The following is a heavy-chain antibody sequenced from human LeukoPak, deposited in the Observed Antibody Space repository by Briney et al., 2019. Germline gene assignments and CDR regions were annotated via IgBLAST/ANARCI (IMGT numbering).Heavy chain of an antibody. Sequence: GSVTVSCTASGYTFSVYFMHWVRQAPGQGLEWMGWINPNSGGTNYAETVQGRVTITRDTSISTAYMELSRLRSDDTAVYYCARELNYDSSGYYFDYWGQGTLVTVSS. J-gene: IGHJ4*02. V-gene: IGHV1-2*02. CDR2: INPNSGGT. D-gene: IGHD3-22*01. CDR3: ARELNYDSSGYYFDY. CDR1: GYTFSVYF.